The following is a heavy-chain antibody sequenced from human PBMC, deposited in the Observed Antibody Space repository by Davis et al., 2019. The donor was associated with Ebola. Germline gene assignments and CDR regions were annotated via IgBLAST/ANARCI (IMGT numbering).Heavy chain of an antibody. Sequence: GESLKISCAASGFTFSSYAMHWVRQAPGKGLEWVALISYDGSNKYYTDSVKGRFTISRDNSKNTLYLQMNSLRAEDTAVYYCARGGTVTTVKYGMDVWGKGTTVTVSS. CDR2: ISYDGSNK. J-gene: IGHJ6*04. CDR3: ARGGTVTTVKYGMDV. D-gene: IGHD4-11*01. V-gene: IGHV3-30-3*01. CDR1: GFTFSSYA.